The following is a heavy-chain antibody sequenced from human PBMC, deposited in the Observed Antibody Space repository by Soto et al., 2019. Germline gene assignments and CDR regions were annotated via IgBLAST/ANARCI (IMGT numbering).Heavy chain of an antibody. CDR3: ARQVDTAMDHRTQGVEGVYNWFDP. V-gene: IGHV4-39*01. CDR2: IYYSGST. J-gene: IGHJ5*02. Sequence: SETLSLTCTVSGGSISSSSYYWGWIRQPPGKGLEWIGSIYYSGSTYYNPSLKSRVTISVDTSKNQFSLKLSSVTAADTAVYYCARQVDTAMDHRTQGVEGVYNWFDPWGQGTLVTVSS. CDR1: GGSISSSSYY. D-gene: IGHD5-18*01.